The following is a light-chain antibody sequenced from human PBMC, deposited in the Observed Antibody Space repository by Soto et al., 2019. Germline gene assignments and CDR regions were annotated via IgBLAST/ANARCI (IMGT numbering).Light chain of an antibody. CDR2: GAS. CDR3: QQYGISPIT. V-gene: IGKV3-20*01. Sequence: EIVLTQSPGTLSLSPGERATLSCRASQSVTNNYLAWYQQKPGQAPRLLIYGASTRATGILDRFSGSGSGTDFTLTISRLEPEDFAVYYCQQYGISPITFGQGTRLEIK. CDR1: QSVTNNY. J-gene: IGKJ5*01.